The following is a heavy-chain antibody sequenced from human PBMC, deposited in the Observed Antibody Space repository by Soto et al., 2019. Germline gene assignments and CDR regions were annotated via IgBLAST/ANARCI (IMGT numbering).Heavy chain of an antibody. CDR3: AKAVTLDRGVTSPYNS. CDR2: ISGGGGST. V-gene: IGHV3-23*01. CDR1: GVTFSSYA. D-gene: IGHD3-10*01. J-gene: IGHJ5*01. Sequence: GGSLRLSCAAAGVTFSSYAMSWVRQAPGKGLEWVSSISGGGGSTYYADSVKGRFTLSRDNSNNTVFLQMNSLTADDTAVYYCAKAVTLDRGVTSPYNSWGQGTLVTVSS.